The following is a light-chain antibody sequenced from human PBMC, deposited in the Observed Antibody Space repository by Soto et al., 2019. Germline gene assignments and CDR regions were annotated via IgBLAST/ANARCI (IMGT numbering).Light chain of an antibody. Sequence: DVVLTQTPLSSPVTLGQPASISCRSSQSLVHSDGGTYLSWLHQRPGQPPRLLIYQVSNRFSGVPDRFSGGGAGTDFTLKISRVEADDVGVYYCTQSTHFPRTFGQGTKVEIK. J-gene: IGKJ1*01. CDR1: QSLVHSDGGTY. CDR2: QVS. CDR3: TQSTHFPRT. V-gene: IGKV2-24*01.